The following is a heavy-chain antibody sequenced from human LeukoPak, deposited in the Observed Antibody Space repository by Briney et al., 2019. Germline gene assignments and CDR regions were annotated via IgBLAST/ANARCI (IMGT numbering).Heavy chain of an antibody. CDR3: ARERGYSYGYGDY. J-gene: IGHJ4*02. Sequence: GGSLRLSCAASGFTFSSFNMNWVRQAPGKVLEWFSSIGSSSTYEYYADSVKGRFTISRDNAKNSLYLQMDSLRDEVTAVYYCARERGYSYGYGDYWSQGTLVTVSS. D-gene: IGHD5-18*01. CDR1: GFTFSSFN. V-gene: IGHV3-21*01. CDR2: IGSSSTYE.